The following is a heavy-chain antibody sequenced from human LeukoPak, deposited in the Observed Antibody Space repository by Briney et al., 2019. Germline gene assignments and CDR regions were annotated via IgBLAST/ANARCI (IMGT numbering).Heavy chain of an antibody. Sequence: PSETLSLTCAVYGGSFSGYYWSWIRQPPGKGLEWFGEINHSGSTNYNPSLKSRVTISVDTSKNQFSLKLSSVTAADTAVYYCARALAAAEYYYYYHMDVWGKGTTVTVSS. J-gene: IGHJ6*03. CDR2: INHSGST. CDR3: ARALAAAEYYYYYHMDV. V-gene: IGHV4-34*01. CDR1: GGSFSGYY. D-gene: IGHD6-13*01.